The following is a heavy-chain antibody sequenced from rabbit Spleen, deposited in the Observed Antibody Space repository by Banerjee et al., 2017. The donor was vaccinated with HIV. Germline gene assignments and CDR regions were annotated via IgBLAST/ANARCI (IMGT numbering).Heavy chain of an antibody. Sequence: QDQLEESGGGLVKPEGSLKLSCTASGFTLSSYYMNWVRQAPGKGLELIACIDTTSGSTWYASWVNGRFTISRSTSLNTVDLKMTSLTAADTATYFCARDGISFVSSGWGLTRLDLWGQGTLVTVS. J-gene: IGHJ3*01. D-gene: IGHD4-1*01. CDR3: ARDGISFVSSGWGLTRLDL. CDR2: IDTTSGST. CDR1: GFTLSSYY. V-gene: IGHV1S43*01.